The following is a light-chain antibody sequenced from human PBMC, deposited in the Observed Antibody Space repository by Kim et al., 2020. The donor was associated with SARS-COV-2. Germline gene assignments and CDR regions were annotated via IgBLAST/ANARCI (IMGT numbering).Light chain of an antibody. Sequence: QSALTQPPSASGSPGQSVTISCTGTSSDVGDYNYVSWYQQHPGRAPKLIIYEVTKRPSGVPDRFSGSKSGNTASLTVSGLQADDDTDYFCSSYAGSNSWVFGGGTQLTVL. CDR3: SSYAGSNSWV. J-gene: IGLJ3*02. V-gene: IGLV2-8*01. CDR1: SSDVGDYNY. CDR2: EVT.